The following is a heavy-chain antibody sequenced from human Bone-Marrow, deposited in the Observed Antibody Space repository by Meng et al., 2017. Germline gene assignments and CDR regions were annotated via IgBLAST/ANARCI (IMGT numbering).Heavy chain of an antibody. CDR3: TSMVRAVKPFDY. J-gene: IGHJ4*02. CDR1: GFTFSNAW. V-gene: IGHV3-15*01. D-gene: IGHD3-10*01. Sequence: GESLKISCAASGFTFSNAWMSWVRQAPGKGLEWVGRIKSKTDGGTTDYAAPVNGRFTNSREDSKNTLYLQVNSLQTDVTAVYYCTSMVRAVKPFDYWGQGTLVTVSS. CDR2: IKSKTDGGTT.